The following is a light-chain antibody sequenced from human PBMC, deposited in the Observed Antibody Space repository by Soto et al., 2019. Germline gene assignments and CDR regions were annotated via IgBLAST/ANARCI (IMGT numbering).Light chain of an antibody. Sequence: EIVLTQSPGTLSVSPGARVTLSCRASQSISINLAWYQPTPGQAPRLLMQTASSRATGVPARISGSGSGTEFTLTISSLQSEDFAVYYCQQFRNWPWTFGQGTKVDI. CDR1: QSISIN. CDR3: QQFRNWPWT. J-gene: IGKJ1*01. CDR2: TAS. V-gene: IGKV3-15*01.